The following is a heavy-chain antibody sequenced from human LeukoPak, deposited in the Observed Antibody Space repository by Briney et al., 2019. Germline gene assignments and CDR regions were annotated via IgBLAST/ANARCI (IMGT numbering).Heavy chain of an antibody. CDR2: ISGSGGST. D-gene: IGHD2-21*02. CDR3: AKNPPPYCGGDCYSFDY. V-gene: IGHV3-23*01. J-gene: IGHJ4*02. CDR1: GFTFSSYA. Sequence: GGSLRLSCAASGFTFSSYAMSWVRQAPGKGLEWVSAISGSGGSTYYADSVKGRFTISRGNSKNTLYLQMNSLRAEDTAVYYCAKNPPPYCGGDCYSFDYWGQGTLVTVSS.